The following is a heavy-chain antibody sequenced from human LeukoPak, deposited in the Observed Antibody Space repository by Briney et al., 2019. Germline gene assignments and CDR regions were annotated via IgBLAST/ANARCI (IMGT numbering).Heavy chain of an antibody. V-gene: IGHV1-46*01. J-gene: IGHJ3*02. CDR1: GYTFTSYG. CDR3: ARDPPARAFDI. CDR2: INPSGGST. Sequence: ASVKVSCKASGYTFTSYGISWVRQAPGQGLEWMGIINPSGGSTSYAQKFQGRVTMTRDTSTSTVYMELSSLRSEDTAVYYCARDPPARAFDIWGQGTMVTVSS.